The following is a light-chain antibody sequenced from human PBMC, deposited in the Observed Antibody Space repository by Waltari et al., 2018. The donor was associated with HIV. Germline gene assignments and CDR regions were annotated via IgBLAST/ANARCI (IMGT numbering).Light chain of an antibody. J-gene: IGLJ3*02. CDR3: ATWDDSLSGPV. V-gene: IGLV1-47*01. CDR2: RSN. Sequence: QSVLTQPPSASGTPGQRVAISCSGSSPNIGPNYVSWYQQLPGTAPKVLIYRSNQRPSGVPDRFSGSKSGTSASLAISALRSEDEADYYCATWDDSLSGPVFGGGTKLTVL. CDR1: SPNIGPNY.